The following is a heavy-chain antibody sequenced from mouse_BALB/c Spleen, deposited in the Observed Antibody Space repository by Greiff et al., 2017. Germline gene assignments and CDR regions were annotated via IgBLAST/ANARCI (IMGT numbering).Heavy chain of an antibody. CDR3: ARRPRYAMDY. Sequence: QVQLQQSGAELAKPGASVKMSCKASGYTFTSYWMHWVKQRPGQGLEWIGYINPSTGYTEYNQKFKDKATLTADKSSSTAYMQLSSLTSEDSAVYYCARRPRYAMDYWGQGTSVTVSS. J-gene: IGHJ4*01. CDR1: GYTFTSYW. V-gene: IGHV1-7*01. CDR2: INPSTGYT.